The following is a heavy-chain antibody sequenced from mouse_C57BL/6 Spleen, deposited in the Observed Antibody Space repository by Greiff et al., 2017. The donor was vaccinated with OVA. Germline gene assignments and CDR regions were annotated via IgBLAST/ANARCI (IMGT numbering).Heavy chain of an antibody. V-gene: IGHV5-16*01. J-gene: IGHJ2*01. D-gene: IGHD2-4*01. Sequence: EVKVVESAGGLVQPGSSMKLSCTASGFTFSDYYMAWVRQVPEKGLEWVANINYDGSSTYYLDSLKSRFIISRDNAKNILYLQMSSMKSEDTATYDCARDSPYDYYFDYWGQGTTLTVSS. CDR1: GFTFSDYY. CDR3: ARDSPYDYYFDY. CDR2: INYDGSST.